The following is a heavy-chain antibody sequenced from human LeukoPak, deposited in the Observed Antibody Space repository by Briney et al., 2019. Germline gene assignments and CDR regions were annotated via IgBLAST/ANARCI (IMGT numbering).Heavy chain of an antibody. CDR2: IYYSGST. V-gene: IGHV4-31*03. CDR3: ARVVPAVSGAFDI. CDR1: GGSISSGGYY. Sequence: SQTLSLTCTVSGGSISSGGYYWSWIRQHPGKGLEWIGYIYYSGSTYYNPSLKSRVTISVDTSKNQFSLKLSSVTAADTAVYYCARVVPAVSGAFDIWGQGTMVTVSS. D-gene: IGHD2-2*01. J-gene: IGHJ3*02.